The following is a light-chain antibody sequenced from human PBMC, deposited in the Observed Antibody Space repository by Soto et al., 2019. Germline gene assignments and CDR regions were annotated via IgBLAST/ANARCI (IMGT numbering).Light chain of an antibody. J-gene: IGKJ1*01. Sequence: EIVLTQSPGTLSLSPGERATLSCRASQSVISTYLAWYQQKPGQAPRLLIYGASSRATGIPDRFSGSGSWTDFTLTISSLEHEDFAVYYCQQYRDSLGTFGQGTKVEIK. CDR3: QQYRDSLGT. CDR1: QSVISTY. V-gene: IGKV3-20*01. CDR2: GAS.